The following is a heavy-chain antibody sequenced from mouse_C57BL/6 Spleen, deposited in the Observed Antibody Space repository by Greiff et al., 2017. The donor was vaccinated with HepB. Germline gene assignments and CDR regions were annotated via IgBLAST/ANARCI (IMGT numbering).Heavy chain of an antibody. J-gene: IGHJ2*01. CDR1: GFTFTDYY. D-gene: IGHD4-1*01. V-gene: IGHV7-3*01. CDR3: ARSRLGYYFDY. Sequence: EVKVVESGGGLVQPGGSLSLSCAASGFTFTDYYMSWVRQPPGKALEWLGFIRNKANGYTTEYSASVKGRFTISRDNSQSILYLQMNALRAEDSATYYCARSRLGYYFDYWGQGTTLTVSS. CDR2: IRNKANGYTT.